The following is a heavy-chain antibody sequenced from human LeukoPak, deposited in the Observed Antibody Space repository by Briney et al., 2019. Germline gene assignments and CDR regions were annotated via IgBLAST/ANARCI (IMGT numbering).Heavy chain of an antibody. CDR3: TREVTGDDAFDI. V-gene: IGHV3-66*01. J-gene: IGHJ3*02. Sequence: GGSLRLSCTASGFTVGSNYMSWVRQAPGKGLEWVSVIYSSGGTYYADSVKGRFPVSRDNSQKTMYLQMNSLRVEDTAVYFCTREVTGDDAFDIWGQGTMVTVSS. CDR2: IYSSGGT. D-gene: IGHD7-27*01. CDR1: GFTVGSNY.